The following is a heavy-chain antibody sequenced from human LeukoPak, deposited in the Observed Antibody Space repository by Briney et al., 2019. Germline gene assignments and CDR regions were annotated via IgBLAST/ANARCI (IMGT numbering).Heavy chain of an antibody. J-gene: IGHJ4*02. V-gene: IGHV1-8*01. CDR1: GYTFTSYD. Sequence: EASVKVSCKASGYTFTSYDINWVRQATGQGLEWMGWMNPNSGNTGSAQKFQGRVTMTRNTSISTAYMELSSLRSKDTAVCYCARGHLSLRYQSDYWGQGTLVSVSS. D-gene: IGHD2-2*01. CDR2: MNPNSGNT. CDR3: ARGHLSLRYQSDY.